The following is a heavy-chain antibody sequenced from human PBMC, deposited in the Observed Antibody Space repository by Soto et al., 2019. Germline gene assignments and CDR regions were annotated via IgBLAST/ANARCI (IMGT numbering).Heavy chain of an antibody. V-gene: IGHV4-59*01. CDR2: IYYSGST. D-gene: IGHD3-3*01. CDR3: ARDTGFLEYPTGFDP. CDR1: GGSISSYY. Sequence: PSETLSLTCTVSGGSISSYYWSWIRQPPGKGLEWIGYIYYSGSTNYNPSLKSRVTISVDTSKNQFSLKLSSVTAADTAVYYCARDTGFLEYPTGFDPWGQGTLVTVS. J-gene: IGHJ5*02.